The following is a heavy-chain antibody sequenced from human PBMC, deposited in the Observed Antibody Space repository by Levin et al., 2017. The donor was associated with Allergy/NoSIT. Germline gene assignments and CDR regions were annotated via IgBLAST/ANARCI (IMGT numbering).Heavy chain of an antibody. CDR3: ARLWYDGSTTDY. CDR1: GYTFTGYY. D-gene: IGHD1-26*01. CDR2: MNPNTGGS. Sequence: ASVKVSCKASGYTFTGYYLHWVRQAPGQGLEWMGWMNPNTGGSRFTQKFQGRVTITRDTSISTAYMELHRLRYDDTAVYYCARLWYDGSTTDYWGQGTLVTVSS. J-gene: IGHJ4*02. V-gene: IGHV1-2*02.